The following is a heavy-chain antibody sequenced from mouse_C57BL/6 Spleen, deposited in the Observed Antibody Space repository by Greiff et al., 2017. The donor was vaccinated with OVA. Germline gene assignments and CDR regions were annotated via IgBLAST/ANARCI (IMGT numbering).Heavy chain of an antibody. CDR2: INPNYGTT. Sequence: EVSLQQGGPELVKPGASVKIPCNSSFYSFTDYNMNWVKQSNGKSLEWIGVINPNYGTTSYNQKFKGKATLTVDQSSSTAYMQLNSLTSEDSAVYYCARWGVTTGPAWFAYWGQGTLVTVSA. CDR3: ARWGVTTGPAWFAY. D-gene: IGHD2-2*01. J-gene: IGHJ3*01. V-gene: IGHV1-39*01. CDR1: FYSFTDYN.